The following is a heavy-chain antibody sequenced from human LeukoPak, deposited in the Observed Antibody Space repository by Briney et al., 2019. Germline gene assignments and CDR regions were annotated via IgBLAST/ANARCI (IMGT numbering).Heavy chain of an antibody. CDR1: GGSISSYY. CDR2: IYYSGST. D-gene: IGHD3-10*01. J-gene: IGHJ3*02. V-gene: IGHV4-59*08. Sequence: SETLSLTCTASGGSISSYYWSWIRQPPGKGLEWIGYIYYSGSTNYNPSLKSRVTISVDTSKNQFSLKLSSVTAADTAVYYCARHLITMVRGVIIEGAFDIWGQGTMVTVSS. CDR3: ARHLITMVRGVIIEGAFDI.